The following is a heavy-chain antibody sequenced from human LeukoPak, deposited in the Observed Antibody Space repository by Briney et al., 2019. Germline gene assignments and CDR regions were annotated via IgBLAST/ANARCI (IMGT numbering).Heavy chain of an antibody. J-gene: IGHJ4*02. Sequence: ASVKVSCKASGYTFTSYYMHWVRQAPGQGLEWMGIINPSGGGTSYAQKFQGRVTMTRDTSTSTVYMELSSLRSEDTAVYYCARADWWAYYFDYWGQGTLVTVSS. CDR3: ARADWWAYYFDY. D-gene: IGHD2-8*02. CDR1: GYTFTSYY. V-gene: IGHV1-46*03. CDR2: INPSGGGT.